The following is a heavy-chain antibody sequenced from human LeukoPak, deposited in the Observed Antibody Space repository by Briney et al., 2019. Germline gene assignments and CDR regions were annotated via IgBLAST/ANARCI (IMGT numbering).Heavy chain of an antibody. CDR3: ARTPFDYGGNSGNY. D-gene: IGHD4-23*01. CDR1: GGSFSGYY. J-gene: IGHJ4*02. Sequence: PSETLSLTCAVYGGSFSGYYWSWIRQPPGKGLEWIGEINHSGSTNYNPSLKSRVTISVDTSKNQFSLKLSSVAAADTAVYYCARTPFDYGGNSGNYWGQGTLVTVSS. V-gene: IGHV4-34*01. CDR2: INHSGST.